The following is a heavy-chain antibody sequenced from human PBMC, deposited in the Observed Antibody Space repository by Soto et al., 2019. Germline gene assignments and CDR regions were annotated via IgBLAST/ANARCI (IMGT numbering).Heavy chain of an antibody. CDR3: AHAPGIAVTTNWFDP. V-gene: IGHV2-5*02. CDR2: IYWDDDK. Sequence: SGPTLVNPTQTLTLTRTFSGFSLSTSEVGVGWIRQPPGKALQWLALIYWDDDKRYSPSLKSRLTITKDTSKNQVVLTMTNMDPVDTATYYCAHAPGIAVTTNWFDPWGQGILVTVS. J-gene: IGHJ5*02. CDR1: GFSLSTSEVG. D-gene: IGHD6-19*01.